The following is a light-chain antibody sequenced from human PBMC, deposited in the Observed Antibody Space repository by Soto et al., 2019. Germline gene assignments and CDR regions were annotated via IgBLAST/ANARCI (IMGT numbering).Light chain of an antibody. CDR1: SSNIGSNT. V-gene: IGLV1-44*01. Sequence: QSALTQPPSASGTPGQRVTISCSGSSSNIGSNTVTWYQQLPGTAPKLLIYSNNQRPSGVPDRFSGSKSGTSASLAISGLQSEDEADYYCAAWDDSLSYVFGTGTKVT. CDR2: SNN. CDR3: AAWDDSLSYV. J-gene: IGLJ1*01.